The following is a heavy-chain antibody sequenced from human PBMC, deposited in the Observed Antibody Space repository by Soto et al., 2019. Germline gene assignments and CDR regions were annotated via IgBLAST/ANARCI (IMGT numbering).Heavy chain of an antibody. CDR1: GGSISSYY. V-gene: IGHV4-59*01. CDR2: IYYSGST. Sequence: SQTLSLTCTVSGGSISSYYWSWIRQPPGKGLEWIGYIYYSGSTNYNPSLKSRVTISVDTSKNQFSLKLSSVTAADTAVYYCARGVMGYGDDYWGQGTLVTVSS. D-gene: IGHD5-12*01. J-gene: IGHJ4*02. CDR3: ARGVMGYGDDY.